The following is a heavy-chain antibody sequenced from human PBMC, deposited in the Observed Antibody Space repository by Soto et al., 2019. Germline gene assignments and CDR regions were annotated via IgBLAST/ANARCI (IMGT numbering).Heavy chain of an antibody. CDR3: ARGPPPSGTMVRGVPSYYYMDV. D-gene: IGHD3-10*01. J-gene: IGHJ6*03. CDR2: INSDGSST. CDR1: GFTFSSYW. Sequence: GGSLRLSCAASGFTFSSYWMHWVRQAPWKGLVWVSRINSDGSSTSYADSVKGRFTISRDNAKNALYLQMNSLRAEDTAVYYCARGPPPSGTMVRGVPSYYYMDVWGKGTTVTVSS. V-gene: IGHV3-74*01.